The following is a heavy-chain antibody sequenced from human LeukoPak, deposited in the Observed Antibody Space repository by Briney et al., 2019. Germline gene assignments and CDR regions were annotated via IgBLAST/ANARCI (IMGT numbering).Heavy chain of an antibody. Sequence: PGGSLRLSCATSGFNFDRYTIHWVRQAPGKGLEWVSLAGWAGGTTYYSDSVRGRFTISRDSGKNSVYLQMNSLTTDDTAFYFCAKELDTMFSDYWGQGALVTVSS. D-gene: IGHD5-18*01. V-gene: IGHV3-43*01. J-gene: IGHJ4*02. CDR3: AKELDTMFSDY. CDR1: GFNFDRYT. CDR2: AGWAGGTT.